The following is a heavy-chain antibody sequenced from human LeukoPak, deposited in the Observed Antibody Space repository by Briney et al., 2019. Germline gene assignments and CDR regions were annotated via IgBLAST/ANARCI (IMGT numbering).Heavy chain of an antibody. V-gene: IGHV3-23*01. J-gene: IGHJ4*02. D-gene: IGHD1-1*01. CDR1: GFIFSSYV. CDR3: ARVTGTVDY. Sequence: GGSLRLSCAAYGFIFSSYVMNWVRQAPGKGLEWVSVISGSGVSTYYADSVKGRFTISRDNSKNMLYLQMNSLRAEDTAVYYCARVTGTVDYWGQGTLVSVSS. CDR2: ISGSGVST.